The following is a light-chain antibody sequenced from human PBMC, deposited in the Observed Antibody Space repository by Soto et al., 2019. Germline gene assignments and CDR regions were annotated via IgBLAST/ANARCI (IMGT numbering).Light chain of an antibody. CDR3: QQYNSYSPRT. CDR2: DAS. CDR1: QSISSW. V-gene: IGKV1-5*01. Sequence: DIQMTQSPSTLSASVGDRVTITCRASQSISSWLAWYQQRPGKPPKLLIYDASSLESGVPSRFSGSGSGTEFTLTISSLQPDDFATYYCQQYNSYSPRTFGQGTKVVIK. J-gene: IGKJ1*01.